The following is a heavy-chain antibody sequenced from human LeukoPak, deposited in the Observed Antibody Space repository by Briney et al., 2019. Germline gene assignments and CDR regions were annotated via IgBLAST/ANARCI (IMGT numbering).Heavy chain of an antibody. CDR2: IKKDGIEK. D-gene: IGHD3-10*01. Sequence: GGSLRLSCAASGFTFSSYWMSWVRQAPGKGLEWVANIKKDGIEKYYVDSVKGRFTISRDNAKNSLYLQMNSLRAEDTAVYYCARAGFTFSDYFGSFFDYWGQGTLVTVSS. J-gene: IGHJ4*02. V-gene: IGHV3-7*01. CDR3: ARAGFTFSDYFGSFFDY. CDR1: GFTFSSYW.